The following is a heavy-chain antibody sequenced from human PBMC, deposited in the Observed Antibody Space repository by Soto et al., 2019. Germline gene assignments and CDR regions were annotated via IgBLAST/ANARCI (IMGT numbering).Heavy chain of an antibody. CDR1: GFTFTTSS. V-gene: IGHV3-23*01. CDR2: ISGNGYTT. Sequence: EVQVLESGGDLVQPGGSLRLTCAVSGFTFTTSSINWVRQAPGKGLEWVSSISGNGYTTYYADSVTGRFTISTDNSKSTVFLQMNSLRVEDTALYYCAKGVEHSKADAFETWGQGTMVTVSS. CDR3: AKGVEHSKADAFET. J-gene: IGHJ3*02.